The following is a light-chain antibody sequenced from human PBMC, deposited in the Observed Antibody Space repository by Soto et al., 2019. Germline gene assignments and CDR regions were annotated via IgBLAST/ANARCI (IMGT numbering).Light chain of an antibody. V-gene: IGKV1-5*03. CDR1: QSISAW. Sequence: DIQMTQSPSTLFASVGDTVTITCRASQSISAWLAWYQQRPGKVPNLLIYKASYLESGVPSRFSGSGSGTEFTLTISSLQPDDFATYYCQQYNNYPYTFGQGTKVDIK. CDR2: KAS. J-gene: IGKJ2*01. CDR3: QQYNNYPYT.